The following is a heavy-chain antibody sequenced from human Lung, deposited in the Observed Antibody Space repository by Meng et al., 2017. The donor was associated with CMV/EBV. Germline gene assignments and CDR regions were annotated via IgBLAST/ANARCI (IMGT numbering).Heavy chain of an antibody. D-gene: IGHD3-3*01. CDR1: VASVGTSSSY. Sequence: CPLVVASVGTSSSYCGWIRQPPGKGLEGIGFTYNSGSTNDNPSLKSRVTISVDTSKNQFSLKLTSVTVADTAVYYCARGFYDFWSGFGAVDYWGQGXLVTVSS. V-gene: IGHV4-61*01. CDR2: TYNSGST. J-gene: IGHJ4*02. CDR3: ARGFYDFWSGFGAVDY.